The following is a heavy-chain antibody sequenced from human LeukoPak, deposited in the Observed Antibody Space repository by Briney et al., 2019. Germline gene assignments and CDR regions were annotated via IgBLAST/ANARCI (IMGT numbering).Heavy chain of an antibody. D-gene: IGHD2-21*01. Sequence: PGGSLRLSCAASGFTFSNYGMHWVRQAPGKGLGWVAFIRYDGSKKYYADSVKGRFTISRDNSKNTLFLQMNSLRAEDTAVYYCARERGVSHPFDYWGQGTLVTVSS. CDR1: GFTFSNYG. CDR2: IRYDGSKK. V-gene: IGHV3-30*02. J-gene: IGHJ4*02. CDR3: ARERGVSHPFDY.